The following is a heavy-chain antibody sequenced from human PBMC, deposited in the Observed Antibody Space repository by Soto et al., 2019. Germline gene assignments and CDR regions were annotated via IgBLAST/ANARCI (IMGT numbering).Heavy chain of an antibody. CDR1: GYTFTSYD. CDR2: MNPNSGNT. J-gene: IGHJ4*02. D-gene: IGHD4-17*01. CDR3: ARGLEFSDHGDYFF. Sequence: ASVKVSCKASGYTFTSYDINWVRQATGQGLEWMGWMNPNSGNTGYAQKFQGRVTVTRNTSISTAYMELSSLRSEDTAVYYCARGLEFSDHGDYFFWGQGTLVTVSS. V-gene: IGHV1-8*01.